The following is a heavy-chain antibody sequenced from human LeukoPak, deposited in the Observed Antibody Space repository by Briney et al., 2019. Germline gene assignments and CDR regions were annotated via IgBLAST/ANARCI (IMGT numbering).Heavy chain of an antibody. Sequence: GGSLRLSCAASGFTFSTYSMNWVRQAPGKGLEWVSSISSTSSYIYYADSVKGRFTISRDNAQKSLYLQMNSLRAEDTAVYYCARVGYSSGWYFNYWGQGTLVTVSS. CDR1: GFTFSTYS. V-gene: IGHV3-21*01. D-gene: IGHD6-19*01. CDR2: ISSTSSYI. CDR3: ARVGYSSGWYFNY. J-gene: IGHJ4*02.